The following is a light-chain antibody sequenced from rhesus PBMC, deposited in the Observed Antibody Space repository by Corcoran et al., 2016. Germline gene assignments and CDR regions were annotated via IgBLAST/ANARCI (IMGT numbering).Light chain of an antibody. CDR2: EAS. CDR3: QQYDDLPYS. V-gene: IGKV1-25*01. J-gene: IGKJ2*01. CDR1: QGITND. Sequence: DIQMTQSPSSLSASVGDRVTITCRASQGITNDLAWYQQKPGETPKLLIYEASSLQSGIPSRFSGCGSGTDFTLTISSLQSEDFATYYCQQYDDLPYSFGQGTKVEIK.